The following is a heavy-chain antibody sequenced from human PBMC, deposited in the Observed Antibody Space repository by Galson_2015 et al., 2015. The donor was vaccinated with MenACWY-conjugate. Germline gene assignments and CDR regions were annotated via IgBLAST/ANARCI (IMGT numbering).Heavy chain of an antibody. CDR2: INQDGSEK. D-gene: IGHD5-24*01. V-gene: IGHV3-7*03. CDR1: GFTFSSNW. J-gene: IGHJ6*02. CDR3: ARLPAGSEIRYFYVMDV. Sequence: SLRLSCAASGFTFSSNWMGWVRQAPGKGLEWVANINQDGSEKYYVDSMKGRFTISRDDAKNSLYLQMNSLRAEDTAVYYCARLPAGSEIRYFYVMDVWGQGTTVTVSS.